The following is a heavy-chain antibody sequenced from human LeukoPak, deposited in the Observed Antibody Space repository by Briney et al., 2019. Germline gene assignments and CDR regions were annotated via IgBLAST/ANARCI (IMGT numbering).Heavy chain of an antibody. CDR1: GFTFSSYS. Sequence: GGSLRLSCAASGFTFSSYSMNWVRQAPGKGLEWVSSISSSSSYIYYADSVKGRFTISRDNAKNSLYLQMNSLRAEDTAVYYCARDKYYYDSSGGIWGQGTLVTVSS. CDR2: ISSSSSYI. J-gene: IGHJ4*02. V-gene: IGHV3-21*01. D-gene: IGHD3-22*01. CDR3: ARDKYYYDSSGGI.